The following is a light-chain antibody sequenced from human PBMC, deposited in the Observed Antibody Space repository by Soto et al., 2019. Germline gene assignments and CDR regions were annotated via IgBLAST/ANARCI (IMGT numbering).Light chain of an antibody. CDR1: QSVTSL. CDR3: QLSNTYSQT. V-gene: IGKV1-5*01. J-gene: IGKJ1*01. Sequence: DIQMTQSPSTLSASVGDRVTITCRASQSVTSLLAWCQQRPGKAPNLLIFDASSLESGVPSRFSGSGYGTEFTLTINSLQPDDFANYYCQLSNTYSQTFVPGTKV. CDR2: DAS.